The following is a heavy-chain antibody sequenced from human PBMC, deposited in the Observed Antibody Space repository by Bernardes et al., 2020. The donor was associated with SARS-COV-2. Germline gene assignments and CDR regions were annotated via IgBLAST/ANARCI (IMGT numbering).Heavy chain of an antibody. D-gene: IGHD6-19*01. Sequence: GSLRLSCSASGFTFSSYAMTWVRQAPGKGLEWVSTINTGGDSTYYADSVKRRFTISRDNGHNTLILQMNSLRAEDTAVYHCAKVALAGRGGLGYYVDSWGRGTLVTVSS. CDR3: AKVALAGRGGLGYYVDS. CDR2: INTGGDST. V-gene: IGHV3-23*01. CDR1: GFTFSSYA. J-gene: IGHJ4*02.